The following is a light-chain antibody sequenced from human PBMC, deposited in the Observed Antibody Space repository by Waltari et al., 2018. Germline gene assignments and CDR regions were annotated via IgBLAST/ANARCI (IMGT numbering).Light chain of an antibody. CDR1: ESVGSY. CDR2: DAS. CDR3: QQRSNWPPWT. J-gene: IGKJ1*01. Sequence: DIVLTQSPATLSLSPGDRATLSCRASESVGSYLAWFQQKPGQAPRLLIFDASDRAPGIPARFSGSGSGTDFTLTISSIEPEDFAVYYCQQRSNWPPWTFGQGTKVEIK. V-gene: IGKV3-11*01.